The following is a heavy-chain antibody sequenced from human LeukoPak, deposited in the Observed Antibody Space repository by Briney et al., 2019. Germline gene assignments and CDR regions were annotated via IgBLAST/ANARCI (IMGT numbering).Heavy chain of an antibody. CDR1: GYTFTGYY. CDR3: ARLYSNSAYYFDY. CDR2: INPNSGGT. D-gene: IGHD6-6*01. V-gene: IGHV1-2*02. J-gene: IGHJ4*02. Sequence: PGASVKVSCKASGYTFTGYYMHWVRQAPGQGLEWMGWINPNSGGTNYAQKFQGRVTMTRDTSISTAYMELSRLRSDDTAMYYCARLYSNSAYYFDYWGQGTLVTVSS.